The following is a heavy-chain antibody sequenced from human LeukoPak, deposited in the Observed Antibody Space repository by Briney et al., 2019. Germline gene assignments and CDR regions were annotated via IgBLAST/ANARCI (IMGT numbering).Heavy chain of an antibody. V-gene: IGHV1-2*02. Sequence: ASVTVSCKSSGYTFTGYYMHWVRHAPGQGLEWMGWINPNSGGTNYAQKFQGRVTMTRDTSISTAYMELSRLRSDDTAVYYCARTSMIVVVSPFDYWGQGTLVTVSS. CDR1: GYTFTGYY. D-gene: IGHD3-22*01. CDR2: INPNSGGT. J-gene: IGHJ4*02. CDR3: ARTSMIVVVSPFDY.